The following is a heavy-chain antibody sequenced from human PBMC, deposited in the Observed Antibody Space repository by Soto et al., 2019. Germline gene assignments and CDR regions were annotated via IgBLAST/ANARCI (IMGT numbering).Heavy chain of an antibody. J-gene: IGHJ4*02. CDR2: VDSDGRGT. Sequence: EVQLVESGGGSVQAGGSLRLSCVASGLTFTKYLMHWVRQVPGKGLVWVARVDSDGRGTSYAAFVKGRFTISIDNANNTLYLKMNSLRVEDTAMYYCGTVFEHWGQGIQVTVSS. CDR1: GLTFTKYL. CDR3: GTVFEH. V-gene: IGHV3-74*01.